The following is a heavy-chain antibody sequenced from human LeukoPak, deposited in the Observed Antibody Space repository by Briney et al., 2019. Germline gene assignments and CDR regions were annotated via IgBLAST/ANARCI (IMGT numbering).Heavy chain of an antibody. D-gene: IGHD3-3*01. J-gene: IGHJ5*02. V-gene: IGHV4-59*08. CDR3: ARLKDDFWSGYNSWFDP. Sequence: SETLSLTCTVSGGSISSYYWRWIRQPPGKGLEWIGYIYYSGSTNYNPSLKSRVTISVDTSKNQFSLKLSSVTAADTAVYYCARLKDDFWSGYNSWFDPWGQGTLVTVSS. CDR2: IYYSGST. CDR1: GGSISSYY.